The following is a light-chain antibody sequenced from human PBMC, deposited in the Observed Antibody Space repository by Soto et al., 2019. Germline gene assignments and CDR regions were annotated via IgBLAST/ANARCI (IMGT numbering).Light chain of an antibody. V-gene: IGLV1-44*01. Sequence: QTVVTQPPSASGTPGQRVTISFSGGSSNIGSNTVNWYQQLPGTAPKLLIYSDNQRPSGVPDRFSGSKSGTSASLAISGLQSEDEADYYCAAWDDSLNGWVVGGGTKLTV. CDR2: SDN. CDR3: AAWDDSLNGWV. J-gene: IGLJ3*02. CDR1: SSNIGSNT.